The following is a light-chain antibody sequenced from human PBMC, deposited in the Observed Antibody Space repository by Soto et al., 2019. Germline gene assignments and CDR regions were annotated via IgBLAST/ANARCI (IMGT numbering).Light chain of an antibody. CDR2: GAS. J-gene: IGKJ5*01. V-gene: IGKV3-15*01. Sequence: EVVLTQSPATLSLSLGEVATLTCRASQSVDRDLAWYRQRPGQPPSLLIHGASTRATGVPARFSGSGSETEFALVITSLQSEDFGVYFCHQRNKFGQGTRLEIK. CDR1: QSVDRD. CDR3: HQRNK.